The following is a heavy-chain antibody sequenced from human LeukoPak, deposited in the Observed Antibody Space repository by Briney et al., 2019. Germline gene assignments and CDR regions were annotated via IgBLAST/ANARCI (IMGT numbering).Heavy chain of an antibody. Sequence: GGSLRLSCAASGFTFSRYAMSWVRQAPGKGLEWVSAITGSGGSTYYADSVKGRFTISRDNSKNTLSLQMNSLRAEDTAVYYCAKDPQYYYASGTYGYFDYWGQGTLVTVSS. CDR3: AKDPQYYYASGTYGYFDY. V-gene: IGHV3-23*01. J-gene: IGHJ4*02. CDR1: GFTFSRYA. D-gene: IGHD3-10*01. CDR2: ITGSGGST.